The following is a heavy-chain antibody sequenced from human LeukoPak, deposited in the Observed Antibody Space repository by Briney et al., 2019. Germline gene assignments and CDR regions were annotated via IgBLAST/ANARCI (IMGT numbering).Heavy chain of an antibody. J-gene: IGHJ4*02. CDR3: ARVSTAVSLAIDY. V-gene: IGHV3-21*06. CDR2: ISSSSKYI. D-gene: IGHD6-13*01. Sequence: KPGGSLRLSCAASGFTFSDYNMNWVRQAPGKGLEWVSVISSSSKYIYYADSVKGRFTISRDNAKNSLYLQMSSLRGEDTAVYYCARVSTAVSLAIDYWGQGTLVTVST. CDR1: GFTFSDYN.